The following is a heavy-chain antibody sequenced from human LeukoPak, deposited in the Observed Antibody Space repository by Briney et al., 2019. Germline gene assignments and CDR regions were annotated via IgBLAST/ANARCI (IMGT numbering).Heavy chain of an antibody. V-gene: IGHV4-39*01. CDR2: IYYSGST. CDR3: ARQGAGGRAFDI. Sequence: PSETLSLTCTVAGGSISSSSDCWGWIRQPPGKGLEWIGSIYYSGSTSYNPSLKSRVTISVDTSKNKFSLRLSSVTAADTAVYYCARQGAGGRAFDIWGQGTMVSVSS. CDR1: GGSISSSSDC. D-gene: IGHD1-26*01. J-gene: IGHJ3*02.